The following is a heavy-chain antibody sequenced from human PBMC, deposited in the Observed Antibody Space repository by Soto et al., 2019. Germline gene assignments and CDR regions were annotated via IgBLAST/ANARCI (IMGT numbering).Heavy chain of an antibody. Sequence: QVQLQESGPGLVKPSQTLSLTCTVSGGSISSGGYYWSWIRQHPGKGLEWNGYIYYSGSTYYNPSLKSRGTRTVDTSKNQCSLKLISVTAADTAVYYCAIGRVDTTWFDPWGQGTLVTVSS. D-gene: IGHD4-17*01. V-gene: IGHV4-31*03. CDR2: IYYSGST. CDR3: AIGRVDTTWFDP. CDR1: GGSISSGGYY. J-gene: IGHJ5*02.